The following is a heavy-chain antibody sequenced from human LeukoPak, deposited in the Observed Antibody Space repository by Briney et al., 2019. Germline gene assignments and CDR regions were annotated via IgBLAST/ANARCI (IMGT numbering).Heavy chain of an antibody. D-gene: IGHD3-16*01. CDR1: GFTFSDYW. J-gene: IGHJ4*02. Sequence: PGGSLRLSCAASGFTFSDYWMSWVRQAPGKGLEWVANIKQDGSEKHYVDSLRGRFTISRDNAKNSLDLQMNSLRAEDTAVYYCARDQGGPRDYWGQGSLVTVSS. CDR3: ARDQGGPRDY. V-gene: IGHV3-7*01. CDR2: IKQDGSEK.